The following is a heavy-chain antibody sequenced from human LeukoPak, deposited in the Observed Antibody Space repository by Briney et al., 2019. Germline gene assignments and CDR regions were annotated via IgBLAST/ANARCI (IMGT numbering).Heavy chain of an antibody. V-gene: IGHV4-34*01. CDR2: INHSGST. Sequence: SETLSLTCAVYGGSFSGYYWSWIRQPPGKGLEWIGEINHSGSTNYNPSLKSRVTISVDTSKNQFSLKLSSVTAADTAVYYCARNRGAAAGTRVRYYYYYYMDVWGKGTTVTISS. CDR3: ARNRGAAAGTRVRYYYYYYMDV. J-gene: IGHJ6*03. D-gene: IGHD6-13*01. CDR1: GGSFSGYY.